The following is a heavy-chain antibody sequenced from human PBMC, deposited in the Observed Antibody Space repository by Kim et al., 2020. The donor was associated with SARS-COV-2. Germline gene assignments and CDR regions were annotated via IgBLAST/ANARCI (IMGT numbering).Heavy chain of an antibody. J-gene: IGHJ6*02. D-gene: IGHD6-6*01. CDR3: ARDLEYSSSYSYYYYYGMDV. Sequence: RFTISRDNAKNSLYLQMNSLRAEDTAVYYCARDLEYSSSYSYYYYYGMDVWGQGTTVTVSS. V-gene: IGHV3-48*03.